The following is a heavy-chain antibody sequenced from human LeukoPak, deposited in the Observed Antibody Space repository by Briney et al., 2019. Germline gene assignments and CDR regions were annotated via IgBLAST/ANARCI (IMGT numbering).Heavy chain of an antibody. V-gene: IGHV3-9*01. D-gene: IGHD3-10*01. CDR3: AKDGEAGVRGVIYQHFDY. CDR1: GFTFDDYA. J-gene: IGHJ4*02. Sequence: HSGGSLRLSCAASGFTFDDYAMHWVRQAPGKGLEWVSGISWNSGSIGYADSVKGRFTISRDNPKNTLYLQMNSLRAEDTAVYYCAKDGEAGVRGVIYQHFDYWGQGTLVTVSS. CDR2: ISWNSGSI.